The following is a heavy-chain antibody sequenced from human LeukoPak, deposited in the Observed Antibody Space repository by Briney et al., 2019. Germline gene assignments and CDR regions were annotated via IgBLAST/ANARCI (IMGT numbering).Heavy chain of an antibody. V-gene: IGHV3-7*01. CDR2: IKEDGSEK. CDR3: AKDVRFLEWLLSY. D-gene: IGHD3-3*01. Sequence: GGSLRLSCAASGFTFSSYWMSWVRQAPGKGLEWVANIKEDGSEKYYVDSVKGRFTISRDNSKNTLYLQMNSLRAEDTAVYYCAKDVRFLEWLLSYWGQGTLVTVSS. CDR1: GFTFSSYW. J-gene: IGHJ4*02.